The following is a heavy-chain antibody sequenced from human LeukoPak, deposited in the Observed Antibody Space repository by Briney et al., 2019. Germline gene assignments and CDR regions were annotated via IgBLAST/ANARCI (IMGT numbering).Heavy chain of an antibody. CDR3: ARSSYYGDILPFDY. D-gene: IGHD3-10*01. Sequence: GGSLKISFKGSGYTFTNYWIGWVRQMPGKGLACMGIIYPGDSDTRYSPSFQGQVTISADKSISTAYLQWSSLRASDTAMYYCARSSYYGDILPFDYWGQGTLVTVSS. J-gene: IGHJ4*02. CDR2: IYPGDSDT. CDR1: GYTFTNYW. V-gene: IGHV5-51*01.